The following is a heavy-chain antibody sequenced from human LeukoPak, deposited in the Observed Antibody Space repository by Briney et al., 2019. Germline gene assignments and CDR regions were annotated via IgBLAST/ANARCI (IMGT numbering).Heavy chain of an antibody. J-gene: IGHJ4*02. CDR2: ISNDGDT. V-gene: IGHV3-66*04. CDR3: AKQGELLADFDY. CDR1: GFTVSSNY. Sequence: PGGSLRLSCAASGFTVSSNYMSWVRQGPGKGLECVSVISNDGDTYYADSVKGRFTISRDTSKNTVYLQMNSLRAEDTAVYYCAKQGELLADFDYWGQGTLVTVSS. D-gene: IGHD1-26*01.